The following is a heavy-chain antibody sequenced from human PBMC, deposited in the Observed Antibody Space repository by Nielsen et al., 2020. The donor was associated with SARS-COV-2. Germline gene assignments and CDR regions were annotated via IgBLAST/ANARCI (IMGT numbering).Heavy chain of an antibody. CDR3: ARGTNYDYVWGTLHDAFDI. V-gene: IGHV4-61*01. Sequence: SETLSLTCTVSGGSVSSGSYYWSWIRQPPGKGLEWIGYIYYSGSTNYNPSLKSRVTISVDTSKNQFSLKLSSVTAADTAVYYCARGTNYDYVWGTLHDAFDIWGQGTMVTVSS. J-gene: IGHJ3*02. CDR1: GGSVSSGSYY. D-gene: IGHD3-16*01. CDR2: IYYSGST.